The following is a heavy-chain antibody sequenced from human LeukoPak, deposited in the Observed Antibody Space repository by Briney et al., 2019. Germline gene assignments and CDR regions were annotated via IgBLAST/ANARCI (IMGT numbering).Heavy chain of an antibody. CDR2: ISSDSGDI. V-gene: IGHV3-48*01. CDR1: GFTFSSYR. D-gene: IGHD4-17*01. CDR3: ASDTGPVDY. Sequence: PGGPLRLSCAASGFTFSSYRMNWVRQAPGKGLDWLSYISSDSGDIHYADSVKGRFTISRDNAKKSLYLQMNSLRAEDTAVYYCASDTGPVDYWGQGTLVTVPS. J-gene: IGHJ4*02.